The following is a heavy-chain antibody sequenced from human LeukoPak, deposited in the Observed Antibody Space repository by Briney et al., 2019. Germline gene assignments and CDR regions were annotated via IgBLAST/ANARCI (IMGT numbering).Heavy chain of an antibody. CDR2: INPSGGST. V-gene: IGHV1-46*01. Sequence: ASVKVSCKASGYTFTSYYMHWVRQAPGQGLEWMGIINPSGGSTSYAQKFQGRVTMTRDTSTSTVYMELSSLRSEDTAVYYCARAGQLLWFGESYVKGPDYWGQGTLVTVSS. D-gene: IGHD3-10*01. J-gene: IGHJ4*02. CDR1: GYTFTSYY. CDR3: ARAGQLLWFGESYVKGPDY.